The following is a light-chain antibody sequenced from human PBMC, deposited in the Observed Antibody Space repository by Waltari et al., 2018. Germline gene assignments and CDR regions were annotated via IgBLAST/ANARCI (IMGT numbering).Light chain of an antibody. J-gene: IGLJ2*01. CDR2: EGS. V-gene: IGLV2-23*01. CDR3: CSYGGRTTI. Sequence: QSALTQPASVSGSPGQSITIPCTGGSNNFGNYYLISWYQQHPGKAPNIVIFEGSKRPSGVSDRFSGSHSDNSASLTISGLQAEDEADYYCCSYGGRTTIFGGGTRLTVL. CDR1: SNNFGNYYL.